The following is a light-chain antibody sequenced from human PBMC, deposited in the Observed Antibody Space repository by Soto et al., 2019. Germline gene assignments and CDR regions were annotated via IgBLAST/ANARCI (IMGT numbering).Light chain of an antibody. Sequence: DIQMTQSPSSLSASVRDRVTITCRASQSISSSLNWYQQKPGKAPKLLIYAASSLQSGVPSRFSGSGSGTDYTLTISSLQPEDFATYYCQQSYNTPLTFGQGTEVEIK. V-gene: IGKV1-39*01. J-gene: IGKJ1*01. CDR3: QQSYNTPLT. CDR1: QSISSS. CDR2: AAS.